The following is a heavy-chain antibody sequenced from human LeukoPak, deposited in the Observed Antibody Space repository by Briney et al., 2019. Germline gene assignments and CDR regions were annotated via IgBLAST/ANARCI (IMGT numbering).Heavy chain of an antibody. CDR1: GFTFSSYG. Sequence: GGTLRLSCAASGFTFSSYGMSWVRQAPGKGLEWVSAISGSGGSTYYADSVKGRFTISRDNAKNSLYLQMNSLRAEDTAVYYCTKSFGPVIAAAGTGADWGQGTLVTVSS. J-gene: IGHJ4*02. CDR3: TKSFGPVIAAAGTGAD. D-gene: IGHD6-13*01. CDR2: ISGSGGST. V-gene: IGHV3-23*01.